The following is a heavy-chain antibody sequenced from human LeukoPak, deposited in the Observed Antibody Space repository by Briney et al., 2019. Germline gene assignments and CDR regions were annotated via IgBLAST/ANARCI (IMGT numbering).Heavy chain of an antibody. CDR2: INPNSGGT. CDR1: GYTFTGYY. CDR3: ARDKGYSSSWHRFDY. J-gene: IGHJ4*02. D-gene: IGHD6-13*01. V-gene: IGHV1-2*02. Sequence: ASVKVSCKASGYTFTGYYMHWVRQAPGQGLEWMGWINPNSGGTNYAQKFQGRVTMTRDTSISTAYMELSRLRSDDTAVYYCARDKGYSSSWHRFDYWGQGTLVTVSS.